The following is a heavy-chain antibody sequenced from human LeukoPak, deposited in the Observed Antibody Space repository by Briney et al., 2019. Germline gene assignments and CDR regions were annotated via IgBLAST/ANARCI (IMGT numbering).Heavy chain of an antibody. Sequence: ASVKVSCKASGYTFTSYDINWVRQATGQGLEWMGWINPNSGTTGYAQKFQGRVTFTKNTSINTAYMELSSLRSEDTAVYYCAKVSQQWELPDYWGQGTLVTVSS. CDR3: AKVSQQWELPDY. CDR1: GYTFTSYD. CDR2: INPNSGTT. J-gene: IGHJ4*02. D-gene: IGHD1-26*01. V-gene: IGHV1-8*03.